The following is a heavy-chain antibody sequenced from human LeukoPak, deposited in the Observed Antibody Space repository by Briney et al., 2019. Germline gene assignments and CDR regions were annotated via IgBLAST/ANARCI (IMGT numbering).Heavy chain of an antibody. CDR1: GYTFTSYY. CDR2: INPSGGST. D-gene: IGHD5-12*01. V-gene: IGHV1-46*01. Sequence: ASVKVSCKASGYTFTSYYMHWVRQAPGQGLEWMGIINPSGGSTSYAQKFQGRVTMTRNTSISTAYMELSSLRSEDTAVYYCARVRSGLTEGEYYFDYWGQGTLVTVSS. CDR3: ARVRSGLTEGEYYFDY. J-gene: IGHJ4*02.